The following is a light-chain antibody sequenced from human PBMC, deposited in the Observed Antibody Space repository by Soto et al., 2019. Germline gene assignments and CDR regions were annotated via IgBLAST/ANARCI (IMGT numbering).Light chain of an antibody. CDR2: DAS. Sequence: DIQMTQSPSTLSATAGDRVTITCRASQSFSSWLAWYQHKPGKAPKLLIYDASNLDSGVPSRFSGSGSGTEFSLTISNLQPDDCATYYCQQYENYWTFGQGTKVDIK. J-gene: IGKJ1*01. CDR1: QSFSSW. CDR3: QQYENYWT. V-gene: IGKV1-5*01.